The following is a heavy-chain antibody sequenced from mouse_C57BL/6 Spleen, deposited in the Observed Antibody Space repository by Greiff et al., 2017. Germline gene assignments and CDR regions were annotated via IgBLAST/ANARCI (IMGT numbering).Heavy chain of an antibody. J-gene: IGHJ1*03. CDR2: INPNYGTT. D-gene: IGHD2-2*01. V-gene: IGHV1-39*01. Sequence: VHVKQSGPELVKPGASVKISCKASGYSFTDYNMNWVKQSNGKSLEWIGVINPNYGTTSYNQKFKGKATLTVDQSSSTAYMQLNSLTSEDSAVYYCARGDYGYDGPYWYFDVWGTGTTVTVSS. CDR1: GYSFTDYN. CDR3: ARGDYGYDGPYWYFDV.